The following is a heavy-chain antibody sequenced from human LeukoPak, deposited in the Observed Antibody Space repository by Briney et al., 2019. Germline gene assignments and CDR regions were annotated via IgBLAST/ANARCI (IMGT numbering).Heavy chain of an antibody. CDR1: GFTFSSYS. Sequence: GGSLRLSCAASGFTFSSYSMNWVRQAPGKGLEWVSVISGSGDSTYYADSVKGRFTISRDNSKNTLYLQMNSLRAEDTAVYYCAKDHNVEMATINPFDYWGQGTLVTVSS. J-gene: IGHJ4*02. CDR3: AKDHNVEMATINPFDY. V-gene: IGHV3-23*01. D-gene: IGHD5-24*01. CDR2: ISGSGDST.